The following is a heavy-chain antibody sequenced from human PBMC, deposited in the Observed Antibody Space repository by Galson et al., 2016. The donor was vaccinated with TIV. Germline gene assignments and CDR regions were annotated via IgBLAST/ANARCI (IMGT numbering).Heavy chain of an antibody. CDR1: GDTFSKYV. D-gene: IGHD2-21*01. Sequence: SVKVSCKASGDTFSKYVITWVRQAPGQGLEWMGGIIPIHGISNHAQKFQGRVTITADKSTTTVYLELSSLRSEDTATYFCARTVPSGGDCYYFDFWGQGSLVTVSS. J-gene: IGHJ4*02. CDR2: IIPIHGIS. CDR3: ARTVPSGGDCYYFDF. V-gene: IGHV1-69*10.